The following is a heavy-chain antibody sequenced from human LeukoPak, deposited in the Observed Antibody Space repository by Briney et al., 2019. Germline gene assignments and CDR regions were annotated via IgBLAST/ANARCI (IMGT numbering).Heavy chain of an antibody. D-gene: IGHD3-22*01. CDR1: GFTFNNYA. V-gene: IGHV3-30-3*02. J-gene: IGHJ5*01. Sequence: GRSLRLSCAASGFTFNNYAMHWVRQAPGKGLEWVAVISFDPYKTYHAESLQGRFTISRDNSKNTLYLQLNSLTADDTAIYYCAKSHFSDTSGYFFLNWFDSWGQGTLVTVSS. CDR2: ISFDPYKT. CDR3: AKSHFSDTSGYFFLNWFDS.